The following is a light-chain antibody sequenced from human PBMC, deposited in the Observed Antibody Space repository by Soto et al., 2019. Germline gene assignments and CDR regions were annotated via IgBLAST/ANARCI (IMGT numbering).Light chain of an antibody. CDR1: QSVDSRF. CDR3: QLYDNSPPRLT. CDR2: GAS. V-gene: IGKV3-20*01. Sequence: EIVLTQSPGTLSFSPGERATLSCKASQSVDSRFLAWYQQKRGQAPRLLIYGASSRAFGIPDRFSGSGSGTDFTLTIIRLEPEDFAVYYCQLYDNSPPRLTFGPGTKVDIK. J-gene: IGKJ3*01.